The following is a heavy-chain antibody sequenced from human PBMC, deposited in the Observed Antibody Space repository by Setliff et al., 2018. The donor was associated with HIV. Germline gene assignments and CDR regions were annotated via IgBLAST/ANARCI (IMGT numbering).Heavy chain of an antibody. Sequence: SLRLSCAASGFTFSTYSMNWVRQAPGKGLEWVSSISSTSSYIYYADSVKGRFTISRDNAKNSLYLQMNSLRAEDTAVYYCAREKRLHARAALHAFDIWGQGTMVTVSS. V-gene: IGHV3-21*01. CDR2: ISSTSSYI. CDR1: GFTFSTYS. D-gene: IGHD6-25*01. CDR3: AREKRLHARAALHAFDI. J-gene: IGHJ3*02.